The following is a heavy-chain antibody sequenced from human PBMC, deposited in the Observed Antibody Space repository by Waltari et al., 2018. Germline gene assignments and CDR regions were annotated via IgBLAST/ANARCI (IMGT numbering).Heavy chain of an antibody. D-gene: IGHD3-22*01. Sequence: QVQLQESGPGLVKPSETLSLTCAVSGYSISSGYYWGWIRQPPGKGLEWIGSIYNRGSTYYNPSRKSRFTISGDTSKNQFSMKLSSVTAADTAVYYCARQRLGYYYDSSGYYYVGYYFDYWGQGTLVTVSS. J-gene: IGHJ4*02. V-gene: IGHV4-38-2*01. CDR1: GYSISSGYY. CDR3: ARQRLGYYYDSSGYYYVGYYFDY. CDR2: IYNRGST.